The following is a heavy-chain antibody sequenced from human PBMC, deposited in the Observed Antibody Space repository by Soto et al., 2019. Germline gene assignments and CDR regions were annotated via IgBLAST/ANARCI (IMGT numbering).Heavy chain of an antibody. CDR3: ARDLRNSNFLYYLDY. Sequence: ASVKVSCKASGYTFTSYGISWVRQAPGQGLEWMGWISAYNGNTNYAQKLQGRVTMTTDTSTSTAYMELRSLRSDDTAVYYCARDLRNSNFLYYLDYWGQGTLVTVSS. D-gene: IGHD4-4*01. J-gene: IGHJ4*02. V-gene: IGHV1-18*01. CDR1: GYTFTSYG. CDR2: ISAYNGNT.